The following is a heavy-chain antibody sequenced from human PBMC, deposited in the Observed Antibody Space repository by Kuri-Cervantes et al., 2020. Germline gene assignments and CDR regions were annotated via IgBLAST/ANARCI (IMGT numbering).Heavy chain of an antibody. V-gene: IGHV1-69*13. CDR2: IIPIFGTA. CDR3: ARESYCSRFCGEDAFDI. D-gene: IGHD2-15*01. J-gene: IGHJ3*02. Sequence: SVKVSCKASGGTFSSYAISWVRQAPGQGLEWMGGIIPIFGTANYAQKFQGRVTITADESTSTAYMELSSLRSEDTAVYYCARESYCSRFCGEDAFDIWGQGTMVTVSS. CDR1: GGTFSSYA.